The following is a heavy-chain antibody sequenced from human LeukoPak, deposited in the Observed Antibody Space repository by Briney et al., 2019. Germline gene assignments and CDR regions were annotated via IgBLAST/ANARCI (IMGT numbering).Heavy chain of an antibody. CDR2: IKPEYT. J-gene: IGHJ3*02. CDR3: AWYIPGAGFDI. Sequence: ASVKVSCKASGYSFANFDINWVRQATGQGLEWVGFIKPEYTGYARRFQGRVTMTMNTSMRTAYMELSSLRPEDTAVYYCAWYIPGAGFDIWGQGTMVTVSS. D-gene: IGHD1-1*01. V-gene: IGHV1-8*01. CDR1: GYSFANFD.